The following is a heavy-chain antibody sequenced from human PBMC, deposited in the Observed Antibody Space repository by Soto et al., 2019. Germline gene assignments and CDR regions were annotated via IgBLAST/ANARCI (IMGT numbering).Heavy chain of an antibody. CDR3: AKGGHDYKTERNFDY. J-gene: IGHJ4*02. CDR1: GFTFSSYA. V-gene: IGHV3-23*01. Sequence: GGSLRLSCAASGFTFSSYAMSWVRQAPGKGLEWVSAISGSGGSTYYADSVKGRFTISRDNSKNTLYLQMNSLRAEDTAVYYCAKGGHDYKTERNFDYWGQGTLVTVSS. D-gene: IGHD4-4*01. CDR2: ISGSGGST.